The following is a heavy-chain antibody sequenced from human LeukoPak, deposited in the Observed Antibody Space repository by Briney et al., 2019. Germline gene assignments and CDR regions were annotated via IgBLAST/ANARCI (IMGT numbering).Heavy chain of an antibody. J-gene: IGHJ6*02. CDR2: IYPGDSDI. CDR1: AYSVTSYC. Sequence: ESLQIPSKASAYSVTSYCISRLLQQPAKNLLWMGIIYPGDSDIRYSPSFQGQVTISADKSISTAYLQWSRLKASDTAMYYCASGTLWYYYGMDVWGQGTTVTVSS. CDR3: ASGTLWYYYGMDV. D-gene: IGHD3-10*01. V-gene: IGHV5-51*01.